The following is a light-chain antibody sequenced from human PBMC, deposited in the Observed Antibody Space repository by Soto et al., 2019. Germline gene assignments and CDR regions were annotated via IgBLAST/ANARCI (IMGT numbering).Light chain of an antibody. J-gene: IGKJ5*01. CDR3: QQFNNYPIT. V-gene: IGKV1D-13*01. CDR1: QGITSA. Sequence: AIQLTQSPSSLSASVGDRVTITCRASQGITSALAWYQQKPGKAPKVLIYDASSLESGVPSRFSGSGSGTDFTLTISSLQPEDFATYYCQQFNNYPITFGQGTRLEIK. CDR2: DAS.